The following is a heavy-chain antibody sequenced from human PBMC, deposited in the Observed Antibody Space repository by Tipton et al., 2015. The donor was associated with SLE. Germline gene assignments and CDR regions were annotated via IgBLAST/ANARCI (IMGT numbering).Heavy chain of an antibody. Sequence: GLVKPSETLSLTCTVSGGSISSSSNYWGWIRQPPGKGLEWIGSISYTGTTYYNASLKSRVTISVDTSKNQYSLRLTSVTVADTAVYYCAREAKYSGSYYNWFDRWGQGTLVTVSP. CDR3: AREAKYSGSYYNWFDR. CDR1: GGSISSSSNY. V-gene: IGHV4-39*02. CDR2: ISYTGTT. J-gene: IGHJ5*02. D-gene: IGHD1-26*01.